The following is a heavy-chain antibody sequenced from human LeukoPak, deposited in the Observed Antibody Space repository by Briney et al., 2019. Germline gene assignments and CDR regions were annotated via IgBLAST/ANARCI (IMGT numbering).Heavy chain of an antibody. CDR3: ARPVYGSGSYDY. CDR1: GGSISSSSYY. V-gene: IGHV4-39*01. Sequence: SETLSLTCTVSGGSISSSSYYWTWIRQPPGKGLEWIGSIYFSGSTYYNPSLKSRVTISVDTSKNQFSLKLSFVTAADTAVYYCARPVYGSGSYDYWGQGTLVTVSS. D-gene: IGHD3-10*01. J-gene: IGHJ4*02. CDR2: IYFSGST.